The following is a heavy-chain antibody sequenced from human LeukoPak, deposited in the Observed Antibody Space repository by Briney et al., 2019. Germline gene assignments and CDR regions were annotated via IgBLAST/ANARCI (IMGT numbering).Heavy chain of an antibody. CDR2: ISRSSSTI. CDR1: GFTFSSYS. J-gene: IGHJ6*03. V-gene: IGHV3-48*01. D-gene: IGHD4-17*01. Sequence: GGSLRLSCAASGFTFSSYSMNWVRQAPGKGVEWVSYISRSSSTIYYADSVKGRFTISRDNAKNSLYLQMNRLRAEETAVFYCARGDYGDYYYYYMDVWGKGTTVTVSS. CDR3: ARGDYGDYYYYYMDV.